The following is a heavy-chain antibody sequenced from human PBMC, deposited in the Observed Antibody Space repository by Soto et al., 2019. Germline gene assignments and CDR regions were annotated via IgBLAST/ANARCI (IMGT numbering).Heavy chain of an antibody. CDR3: ARGRFGEFNWFDP. CDR1: GGTFSSYA. CDR2: IIPIFGTA. J-gene: IGHJ5*02. V-gene: IGHV1-69*13. Sequence: SVKVSCKASGGTFSSYAISWVRQAPGQGLEWMGGIIPIFGTANYAQKFQGRVTITADESTSTAYMELSSLRSEDTAVYYCARGRFGEFNWFDPWGQGTLVTVSS. D-gene: IGHD3-10*01.